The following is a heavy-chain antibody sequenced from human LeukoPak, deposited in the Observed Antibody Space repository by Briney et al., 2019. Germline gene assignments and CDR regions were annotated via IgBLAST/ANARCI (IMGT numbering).Heavy chain of an antibody. CDR1: GISLSNYG. CDR2: ISGSGGGT. V-gene: IGHV3-23*01. D-gene: IGHD3-10*01. J-gene: IGHJ4*02. Sequence: GGSLRLSCAVSGISLSNYGMSWVRQAPGKGLEWVAGISGSGGGTNYADSGKGRFTISRDNPKDTLYLQMNRLRAEATAVYFCAKRGVVIRVILVGFHKEAYYFDSWGQGALVTVSS. CDR3: AKRGVVIRVILVGFHKEAYYFDS.